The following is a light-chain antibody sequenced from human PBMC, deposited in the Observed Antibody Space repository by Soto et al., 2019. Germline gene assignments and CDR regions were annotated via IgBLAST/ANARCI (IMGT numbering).Light chain of an antibody. CDR2: GAS. Sequence: DVRMTQSPSSLSASVGDTITITCRASRTINTYLNWFQQQPGEPPRLLIYGASTLHDGVPSRFSGIGSGADFTLTIIGLQPEDAASYHCQHTYSDISFGGGTKV. J-gene: IGKJ4*01. CDR3: QHTYSDIS. CDR1: RTINTY. V-gene: IGKV1-39*01.